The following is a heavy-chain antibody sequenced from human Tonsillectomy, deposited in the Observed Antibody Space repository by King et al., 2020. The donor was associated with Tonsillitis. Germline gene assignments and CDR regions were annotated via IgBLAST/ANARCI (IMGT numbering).Heavy chain of an antibody. CDR2: INHSGNT. D-gene: IGHD4-11*01. V-gene: IGHV4-34*01. CDR3: ARGDYSNYVRRAFDI. CDR1: GGSFSDFY. J-gene: IGHJ3*02. Sequence: VQLQQWGAGLLKPSETLSLTCAVYGGSFSDFYWTCVRQPPGKGLEWIGEINHSGNTNYNPSLKSRVIISVDTSKNQFSLKLSSVTAADTAVYSCARGDYSNYVRRAFDIWGHGTMVIVSS.